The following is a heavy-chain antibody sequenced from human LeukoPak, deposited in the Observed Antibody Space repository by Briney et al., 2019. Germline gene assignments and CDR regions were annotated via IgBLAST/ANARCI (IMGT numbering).Heavy chain of an antibody. D-gene: IGHD5-24*01. Sequence: GGSLRLSCEASGFIFNDYAMHWVRQVPGKGLEWISLITWNGGHTYYADSVKGRFTISRDNIKNSLYLQMNSLRPEDTALYYCAKDRSYNSYFDYWGQGTLVTVSS. CDR1: GFIFNDYA. J-gene: IGHJ4*02. CDR3: AKDRSYNSYFDY. CDR2: ITWNGGHT. V-gene: IGHV3-43D*04.